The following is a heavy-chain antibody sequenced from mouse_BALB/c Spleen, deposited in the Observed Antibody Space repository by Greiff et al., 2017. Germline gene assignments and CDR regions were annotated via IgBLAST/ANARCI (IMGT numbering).Heavy chain of an antibody. Sequence: EVKVVESGGGLVQPGGSRKLSCAASGFTFSSFGMHWVRQAPEKGLEWAAYISSGSSTIYYADTVKGRFTISRDNPKNTLFLQMTSLRSEDTAMYYCARSGHYGNDGFAYWGQGTLVTVSA. CDR1: GFTFSSFG. CDR3: ARSGHYGNDGFAY. D-gene: IGHD2-2*01. V-gene: IGHV5-17*02. CDR2: ISSGSSTI. J-gene: IGHJ3*01.